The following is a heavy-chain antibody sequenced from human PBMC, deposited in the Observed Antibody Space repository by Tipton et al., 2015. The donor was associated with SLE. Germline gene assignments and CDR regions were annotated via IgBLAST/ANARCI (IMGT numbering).Heavy chain of an antibody. J-gene: IGHJ3*02. CDR2: ISSSGSTI. V-gene: IGHV3-48*04. CDR3: ARDGRGSITMDI. Sequence: GSLRLSCAASGFTFSSYGMHWVRQAPGKGLEWVSYISSSGSTIYYADSVKGRFTISRDNAKNPLCLQMNSLRAEDTAVYYCARDGRGSITMDIWGQGTMVTVSS. CDR1: GFTFSSYG. D-gene: IGHD3-10*01.